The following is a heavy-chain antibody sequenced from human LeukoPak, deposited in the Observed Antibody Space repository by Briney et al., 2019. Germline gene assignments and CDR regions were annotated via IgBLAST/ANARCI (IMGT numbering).Heavy chain of an antibody. CDR3: ARRRSVSQLRYFAPGVGFDP. J-gene: IGHJ5*02. CDR1: SGSISTSNYY. CDR2: INHSGST. D-gene: IGHD3-9*01. V-gene: IGHV4-39*07. Sequence: PSETLSLTCTVSSGSISTSNYYWSWIRQPPGKGLEWIGEINHSGSTNYNPSLKSRVTISVDTSKNQFSLKLSSVTAADTAVYYCARRRSVSQLRYFAPGVGFDPWGQGTLVTVSS.